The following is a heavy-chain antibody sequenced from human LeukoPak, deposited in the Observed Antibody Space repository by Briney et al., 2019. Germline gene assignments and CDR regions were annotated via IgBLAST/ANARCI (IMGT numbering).Heavy chain of an antibody. CDR2: IYPGDSDT. Sequence: PGESLKISCKGSGYSFTSYWIGWVRQMPGKGLEWMGIIYPGDSDTRYSPSFQGQVTISADKSISTAYLQWSSLKASDTAMYYCARWADYSGYDSSFDYWGQGTLVTVSS. D-gene: IGHD5-12*01. J-gene: IGHJ4*02. CDR3: ARWADYSGYDSSFDY. V-gene: IGHV5-51*01. CDR1: GYSFTSYW.